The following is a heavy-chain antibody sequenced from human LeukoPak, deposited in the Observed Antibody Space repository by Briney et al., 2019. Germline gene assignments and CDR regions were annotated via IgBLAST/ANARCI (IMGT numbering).Heavy chain of an antibody. D-gene: IGHD5-24*01. CDR3: ARGRSAHGSVPGGY. Sequence: GGSLRLSCAASGFTFSSYEMNWVRQAPGKGLEWVSYISSSGSTIYYADSVKGRFTISRDNAKNSLYLQMNSLRAEDTAVYYCARGRSAHGSVPGGYWGQGTLVTVSS. V-gene: IGHV3-48*03. CDR2: ISSSGSTI. CDR1: GFTFSSYE. J-gene: IGHJ4*02.